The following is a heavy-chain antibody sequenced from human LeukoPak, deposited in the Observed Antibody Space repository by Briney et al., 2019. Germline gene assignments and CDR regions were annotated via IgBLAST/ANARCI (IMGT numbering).Heavy chain of an antibody. J-gene: IGHJ4*02. CDR1: GYSFTSYW. Sequence: GESLKISCKGSGYSFTSYWIGWVRQMPGKGLEWMGILYPGDSDTRYSPSFQGQVTISADKSISTAYLQWSSLKASDTAMYYCARGPSTYYYGSGSSPLPIPFDYWGQGTLVTVSS. CDR3: ARGPSTYYYGSGSSPLPIPFDY. V-gene: IGHV5-51*01. CDR2: LYPGDSDT. D-gene: IGHD3-10*01.